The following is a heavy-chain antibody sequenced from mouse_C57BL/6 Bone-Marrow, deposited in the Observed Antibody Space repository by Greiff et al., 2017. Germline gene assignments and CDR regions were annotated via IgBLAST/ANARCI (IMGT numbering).Heavy chain of an antibody. J-gene: IGHJ1*03. V-gene: IGHV7-1*01. CDR3: ARYARDSYWYFDV. Sequence: EVNVVESGGGLVQSGRSLRLSCATSGFTFSDFYMEWVRQAPGKGLEWIAASRNKANDYTTKYIASVKGRFIVSRDTSQSILYLQMMALRADDTAMSYRARYARDSYWYFDVWGTGTTVTVSS. CDR1: GFTFSDFY. CDR2: SRNKANDYTT.